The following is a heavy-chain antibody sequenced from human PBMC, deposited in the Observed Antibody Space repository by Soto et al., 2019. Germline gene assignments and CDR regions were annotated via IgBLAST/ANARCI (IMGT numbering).Heavy chain of an antibody. J-gene: IGHJ4*02. CDR2: ISSSGSTI. CDR3: ARSRCSSTSCYIPRYYFDY. CDR1: GFTFSDYY. V-gene: IGHV3-11*01. Sequence: RLSCAASGFTFSDYYMSWIRQAPGKGLEWVSYISSSGSTIYYADSVKGRFTISRDNAKNSLYLQMNSLRAEDTAVYYCARSRCSSTSCYIPRYYFDYWGQGTLVTVSS. D-gene: IGHD2-2*02.